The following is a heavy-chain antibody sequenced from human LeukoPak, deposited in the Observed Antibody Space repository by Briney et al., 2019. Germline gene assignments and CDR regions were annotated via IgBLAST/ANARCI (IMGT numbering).Heavy chain of an antibody. CDR3: ARPQRDGYNLDY. CDR1: GYTFTGYY. J-gene: IGHJ4*02. CDR2: INPNSGGT. D-gene: IGHD5-24*01. V-gene: IGHV1-2*06. Sequence: ASVKVSCKASGYTFTGYYMHWVRQAPGQGLEWMGRINPNSGGTNYAQKFQGRVTMTRDTSISTAYMELSRLRSDDTAVYYCARPQRDGYNLDYWGQGTLVTVSS.